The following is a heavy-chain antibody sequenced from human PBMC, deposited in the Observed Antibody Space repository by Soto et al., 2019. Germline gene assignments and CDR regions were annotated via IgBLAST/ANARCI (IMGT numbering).Heavy chain of an antibody. CDR1: GGSSSSGDYY. CDR3: ARGAADYGLCCCYLNFDC. V-gene: IGHV4-30-4*01. CDR2: IYYSGST. D-gene: IGHD3-16*01. J-gene: IGHJ4*02. Sequence: LSLTCTVSGGSSSSGDYYWSWIRQPPGKGLERIGYIYYSGSTYYNPSLKSRVTISVDTSKNQFSLTLSSVPATATAASDCARGAADYGLCCCYLNFDCWGQGTMVTFSS.